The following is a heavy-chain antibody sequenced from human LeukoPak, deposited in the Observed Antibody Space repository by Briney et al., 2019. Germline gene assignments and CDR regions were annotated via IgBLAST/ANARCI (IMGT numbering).Heavy chain of an antibody. CDR1: GYTFTSYY. CDR3: ARDHIWFGEPRAGFDP. Sequence: ASVKVSCKASGYTFTSYYMHWVRQAPGQGLEWMGIINPSGGSTSYAQKFQGRVTMTRDTSTSTVYMELSSLRSEDTAVYYCARDHIWFGEPRAGFDPWGQGTLVTVSS. J-gene: IGHJ5*02. V-gene: IGHV1-46*01. D-gene: IGHD3-10*01. CDR2: INPSGGST.